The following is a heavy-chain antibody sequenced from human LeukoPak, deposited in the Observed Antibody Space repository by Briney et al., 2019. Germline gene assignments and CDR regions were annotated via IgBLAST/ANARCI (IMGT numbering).Heavy chain of an antibody. D-gene: IGHD3-22*01. CDR2: ISYDGSNK. CDR1: GFTFSSYA. J-gene: IGHJ4*02. CDR3: ARETNYYDSSGDFDY. Sequence: GGSLRLSCAASGFTFSSYAMHWVRQAPGKGLEWVAVISYDGSNKYYADSVKGRFTISRDNSKNTLYLQMNSPRAEDTAVYYCARETNYYDSSGDFDYWGQGTLVTVSS. V-gene: IGHV3-30-3*01.